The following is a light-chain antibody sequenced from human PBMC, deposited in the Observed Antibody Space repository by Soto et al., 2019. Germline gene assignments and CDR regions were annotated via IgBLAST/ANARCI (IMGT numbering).Light chain of an antibody. CDR2: GAS. J-gene: IGKJ1*01. CDR1: QSVSSN. V-gene: IGKV3-15*01. Sequence: EIVMTQSPATLSVSPGERATLSCRASQSVSSNLAWYQQKPGQAPRLLIYGASTRATGIPARFSGSGSGTEFTLTISSLQSEDFAVYYCQQYGSSPQTSGQGTKVDNK. CDR3: QQYGSSPQT.